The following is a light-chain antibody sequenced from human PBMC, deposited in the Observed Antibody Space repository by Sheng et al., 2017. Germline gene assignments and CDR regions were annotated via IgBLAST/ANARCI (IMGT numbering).Light chain of an antibody. CDR1: QILLHSNGYNY. J-gene: IGKJ4*01. Sequence: EIVMTQSPLSLPVTPGEPASISCRSSQILLHSNGYNYLDWYLQKPGQSPQLLIYLGSNRASGVPDRFSGSGSGTDFTLKISRVEAEDVGVYYCMQAVQTPLTFGGGTKVEIK. CDR3: MQAVQTPLT. V-gene: IGKV2-28*01. CDR2: LGS.